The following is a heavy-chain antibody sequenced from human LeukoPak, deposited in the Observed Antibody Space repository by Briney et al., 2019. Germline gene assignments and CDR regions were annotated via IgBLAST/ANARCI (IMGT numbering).Heavy chain of an antibody. CDR3: ARGYSGTYGHALDI. CDR1: GFTFDDYG. V-gene: IGHV3-20*04. CDR2: INWNGDSR. D-gene: IGHD1-26*01. Sequence: PGGSLRLSCAASGFTFDDYGVNWVRQAPGKGLEWVSGINWNGDSRGYADSVEGRFTVPRDNAKKCLYLQMNSLRAEDTALYYCARGYSGTYGHALDIWGQGTMVTVSS. J-gene: IGHJ3*02.